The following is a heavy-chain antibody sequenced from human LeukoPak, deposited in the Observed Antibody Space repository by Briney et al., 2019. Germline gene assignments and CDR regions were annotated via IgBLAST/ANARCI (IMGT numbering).Heavy chain of an antibody. J-gene: IGHJ4*02. D-gene: IGHD1-14*01. CDR1: GCGFSRYW. CDR3: ARHPSADHLDY. CDR2: IYPGDSDT. V-gene: IGHV5-51*01. Sequence: GASLQISCKGSGCGFSRYWIGWVRRMPGKGLAWMGIIYPGDSDTRYSPSLQGQVTISADKSISTAYLQWSSLKASDTAMYYCARHPSADHLDYWGQGTLVTVSS.